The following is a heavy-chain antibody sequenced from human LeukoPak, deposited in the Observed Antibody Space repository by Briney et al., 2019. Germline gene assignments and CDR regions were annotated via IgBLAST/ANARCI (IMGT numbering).Heavy chain of an antibody. D-gene: IGHD3-16*01. CDR1: GGSFNNYA. CDR3: ARDNRGASLGPDY. V-gene: IGHV1-69*13. CDR2: IIPIFGIA. J-gene: IGHJ4*02. Sequence: ASVKVSCKASGGSFNNYAISWVRQAPGQGLEWMGRIIPIFGIANSAQKFQGRVTITADESTSTAYMELRSLRSDDTAVYYCARDNRGASLGPDYWGQGTLVTVSS.